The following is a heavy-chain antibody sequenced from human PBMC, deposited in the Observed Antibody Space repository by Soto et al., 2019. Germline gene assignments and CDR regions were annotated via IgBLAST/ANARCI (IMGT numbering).Heavy chain of an antibody. CDR3: ATDPNFYDSSAYYTSRWFDS. CDR1: TVTFSSFA. CDR2: ISGSGTET. V-gene: IGHV3-23*01. Sequence: EVLLLQSGGGLVQPGGSLRLSCTVSTVTFSSFAMSWVRQSPGKGLEWVSAISGSGTETFYADSVKGRFAISRDNSKKSLFLQMNTLRAEDTATYYCATDPNFYDSSAYYTSRWFDSWGQGSLVTVSS. J-gene: IGHJ5*01. D-gene: IGHD3-22*01.